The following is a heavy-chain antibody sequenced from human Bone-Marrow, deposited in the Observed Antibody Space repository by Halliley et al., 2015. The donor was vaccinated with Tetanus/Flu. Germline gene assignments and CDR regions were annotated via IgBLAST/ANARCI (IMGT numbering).Heavy chain of an antibody. V-gene: IGHV3-30*18. CDR2: ISHDGSDK. D-gene: IGHD2-21*01. J-gene: IGHJ4*02. CDR3: AKCGDTSNYPIDS. Sequence: LECVALISHDGSDKYYADSVKGRFTISRDNSQNTLYLQMSSLRPEDTAVYYCAKCGDTSNYPIDSWGRGTLVIVSS.